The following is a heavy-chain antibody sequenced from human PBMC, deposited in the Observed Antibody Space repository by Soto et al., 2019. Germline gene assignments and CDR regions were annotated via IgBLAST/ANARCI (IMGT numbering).Heavy chain of an antibody. J-gene: IGHJ6*02. CDR2: IYYNGIT. Sequence: QVQLQESGPGLVKPSQTLSLTCSLSGGAISSGDYYWSWIRQPPGKGLEWIGYIYYNGITYYNPSLKSRVTISVDTSKNQFSLKLRSVTAADTAVYYCARVSQYSPGYHMDVWGQGTTVTVSS. D-gene: IGHD5-18*01. CDR3: ARVSQYSPGYHMDV. CDR1: GGAISSGDYY. V-gene: IGHV4-30-4*01.